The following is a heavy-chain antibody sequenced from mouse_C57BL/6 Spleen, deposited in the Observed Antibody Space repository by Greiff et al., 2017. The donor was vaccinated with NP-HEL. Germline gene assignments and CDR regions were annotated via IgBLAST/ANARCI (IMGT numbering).Heavy chain of an antibody. V-gene: IGHV1-69*01. CDR1: GYTFTSYW. J-gene: IGHJ4*01. D-gene: IGHD2-4*01. CDR2: IDPSDSYT. CDR3: ARRAMITRYYAMDY. Sequence: QVQLQQPGAELVMPGASVKLSCKASGYTFTSYWMHWVKQRPGQGLEWIGEIDPSDSYTNYNQKFKGKSTLTVDKSSSTAYMQLSSLTSEDAAVYYCARRAMITRYYAMDYWGQGTSVTVSS.